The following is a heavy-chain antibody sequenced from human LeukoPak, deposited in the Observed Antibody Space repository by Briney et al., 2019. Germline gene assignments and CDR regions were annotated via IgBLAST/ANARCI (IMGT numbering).Heavy chain of an antibody. D-gene: IGHD3-16*01. J-gene: IGHJ4*01. CDR1: GYTFTSYY. CDR3: ARALTGHLYDY. Sequence: ASVKVSCKASGYTFTSYYMHWVRQAPGQGLEWMGIINPSGGSTSYAQKFQGRVTMTRDMSTSTVYMELSSLRSEDTAVYYCARALTGHLYDYWGHGTLVTVSS. CDR2: INPSGGST. V-gene: IGHV1-46*01.